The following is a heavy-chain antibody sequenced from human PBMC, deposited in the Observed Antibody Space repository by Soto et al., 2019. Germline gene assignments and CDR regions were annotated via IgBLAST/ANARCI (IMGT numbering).Heavy chain of an antibody. V-gene: IGHV4-59*12. Sequence: SETLSLTCTVSGGSISSYYWSWIRQPPGKGLEWIGYIYYSGITNYNPSLKSRVTISVDTSKNQFSLKLSSVTAADTAVYYCARGCVLRYFDWPLNWFDPWGQGTLVTVSS. CDR3: ARGCVLRYFDWPLNWFDP. J-gene: IGHJ5*02. D-gene: IGHD3-9*01. CDR2: IYYSGIT. CDR1: GGSISSYY.